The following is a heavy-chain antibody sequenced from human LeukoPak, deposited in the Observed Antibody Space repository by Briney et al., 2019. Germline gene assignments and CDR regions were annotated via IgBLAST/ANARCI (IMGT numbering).Heavy chain of an antibody. J-gene: IGHJ4*02. D-gene: IGHD2-2*01. CDR3: AKELVSRSSLSFDY. CDR2: IGGGADYT. V-gene: IGHV3-23*01. Sequence: GGSLRLSCTASGFTFRSYGMHWVRQAPGKGLEWVSAIGGGADYTFYADSVTGRFTISRDNSKNTLYLQMNSLRAEDTAVYYCAKELVSRSSLSFDYWGQGTRVTVSS. CDR1: GFTFRSYG.